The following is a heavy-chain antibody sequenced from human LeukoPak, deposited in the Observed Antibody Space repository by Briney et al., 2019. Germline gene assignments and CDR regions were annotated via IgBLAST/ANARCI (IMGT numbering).Heavy chain of an antibody. Sequence: GGSLRLSCAASGFTFEDYGMSWVRQAPGKGLEWVAGINWNGGNTGYSDSVKGRFTISRDNAKNSLYLQMDSLRAEDTALYYCGRDLSGWYGPDYWGQGTLVTVSS. CDR3: GRDLSGWYGPDY. D-gene: IGHD6-19*01. CDR2: INWNGGNT. J-gene: IGHJ4*02. CDR1: GFTFEDYG. V-gene: IGHV3-20*04.